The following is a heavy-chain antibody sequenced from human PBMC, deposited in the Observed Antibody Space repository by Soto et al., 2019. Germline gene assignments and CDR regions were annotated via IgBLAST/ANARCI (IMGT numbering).Heavy chain of an antibody. D-gene: IGHD1-26*01. CDR2: IYSGGST. V-gene: IGHV3-53*04. CDR3: ARTPGGGVMDV. J-gene: IGHJ6*02. CDR1: GFTVSSNY. Sequence: EVQLVESGGGLVQPGGSLRLSCAASGFTVSSNYMSWVRQAPGKGLEWVSGIYSGGSTYYADSVQGRFTISRHNSQNTLYLQMNSRRAEDTAVYYCARTPGGGVMDVWGQGTTVTVPS.